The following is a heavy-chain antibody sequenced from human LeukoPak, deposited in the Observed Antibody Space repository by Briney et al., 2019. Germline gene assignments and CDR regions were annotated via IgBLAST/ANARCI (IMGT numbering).Heavy chain of an antibody. CDR1: GFTFSSYG. J-gene: IGHJ4*02. Sequence: GGSLRLSSAASGFTFSSYGMHWVRHTPGKGLEWVAVISYDGSNKYYADSVKGRFTISRDNSKNTLYLQMNSLRAEDTAVYYCAKDQAIGRDGYNSLRYYFDYWGQGTLVTVSS. D-gene: IGHD5-24*01. V-gene: IGHV3-30*18. CDR3: AKDQAIGRDGYNSLRYYFDY. CDR2: ISYDGSNK.